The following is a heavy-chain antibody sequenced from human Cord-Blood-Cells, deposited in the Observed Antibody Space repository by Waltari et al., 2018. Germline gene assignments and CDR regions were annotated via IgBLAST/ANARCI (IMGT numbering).Heavy chain of an antibody. CDR3: ARADTTVTTDY. CDR1: GFTFSSYA. D-gene: IGHD4-17*01. Sequence: QVQLVESGGGVVQPGRSLRLSCAASGFTFSSYAMHWVRQAPGKGLEWVAVISYDGSNKYYADSVKGRFTISRDNSKNTLYLQMNSLRAEDTAVYYCARADTTVTTDYWGQGTLVTVSS. CDR2: ISYDGSNK. J-gene: IGHJ4*02. V-gene: IGHV3-30-3*01.